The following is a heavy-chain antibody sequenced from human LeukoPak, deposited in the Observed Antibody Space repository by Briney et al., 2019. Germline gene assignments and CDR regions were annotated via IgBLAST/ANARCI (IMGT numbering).Heavy chain of an antibody. CDR1: GGSISSSSHY. Sequence: SETLSLTCTVSGGSISSSSHYWGWIRQPPGKGLEWIGSIYYSGSTYYNPSLKSRVTISVDTSKNQFSLKLNSVTAADTAVYYCARGVVRLDYGDYVDSGNFDYWGQGTLVTVSS. D-gene: IGHD4-17*01. J-gene: IGHJ4*02. CDR3: ARGVVRLDYGDYVDSGNFDY. V-gene: IGHV4-39*01. CDR2: IYYSGST.